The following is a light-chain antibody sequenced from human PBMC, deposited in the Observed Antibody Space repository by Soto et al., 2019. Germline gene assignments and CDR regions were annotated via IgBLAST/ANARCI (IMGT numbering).Light chain of an antibody. V-gene: IGLV2-14*03. CDR2: DVS. J-gene: IGLJ1*01. CDR3: NSYTSNNTYV. CDR1: SSDVGAFNY. Sequence: QSALTQPPSASGSPGQAITISCSGTSSDVGAFNYVSWYQQHPGKAPKLMIYDVSNRPSGVSNRFSGPKSGNTASLTISGLRAEDEADYYCNSYTSNNTYVFGTGTKVTVL.